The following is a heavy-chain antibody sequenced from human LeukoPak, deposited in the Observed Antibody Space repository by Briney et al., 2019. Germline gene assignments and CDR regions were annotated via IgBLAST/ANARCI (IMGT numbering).Heavy chain of an antibody. J-gene: IGHJ4*02. CDR3: AKDLRYCSGGSCYSGFDY. D-gene: IGHD2-15*01. Sequence: GGSLRLSCAASGFTFSSYAMSWVRQAPGKGLEWVSAISGSGGSTYYADSVKGRFTISRDNSKNTLYLQMNSLRAEDTAVYYCAKDLRYCSGGSCYSGFDYWGQGTLVTVSS. V-gene: IGHV3-23*01. CDR1: GFTFSSYA. CDR2: ISGSGGST.